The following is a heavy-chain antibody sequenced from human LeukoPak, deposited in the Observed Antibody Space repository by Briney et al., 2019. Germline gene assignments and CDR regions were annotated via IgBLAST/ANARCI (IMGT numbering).Heavy chain of an antibody. CDR2: ISSSSSYI. Sequence: GGSLRLSCAASGFTFSSYSMNWVRQAPGKGLEWVSSISSSSSYIYYADSVKGRFTISRDNAKNSLYLQMNSLRAEDTALYHCARDSYDSSGYTSGFDPWGQGTLVTVSS. CDR3: ARDSYDSSGYTSGFDP. D-gene: IGHD3-22*01. V-gene: IGHV3-21*04. CDR1: GFTFSSYS. J-gene: IGHJ5*02.